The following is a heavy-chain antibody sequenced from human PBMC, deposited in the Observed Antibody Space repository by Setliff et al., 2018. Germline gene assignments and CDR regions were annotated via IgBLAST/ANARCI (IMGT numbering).Heavy chain of an antibody. CDR2: ISPYSGNA. J-gene: IGHJ4*02. CDR1: GYTFTDYG. D-gene: IGHD3-10*01. CDR3: ARATLPGGLSPPFDY. Sequence: ASVKVSCKASGYTFTDYGVTWVRQAPGQGLEWVGWISPYSGNACYAPKFQGRVIMTTDTSTTTAYMDLRSLRPDDTAVYYCARATLPGGLSPPFDYWGQGTLVTVSS. V-gene: IGHV1-18*01.